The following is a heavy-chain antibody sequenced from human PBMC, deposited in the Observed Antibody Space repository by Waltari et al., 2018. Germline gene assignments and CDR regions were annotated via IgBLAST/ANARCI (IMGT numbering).Heavy chain of an antibody. Sequence: EAQGVESGGVVVQLGGPLRLPGPASGFTFSPYWMDWVRQAQGKGLRWGTCGNSDGSRKNDCDPVKGRFTSSRDNARNTVHLQMNSVRAEDTAVYYCGTLEAVASWGQGTLVTVSS. V-gene: IGHV3-74*01. CDR3: GTLEAVAS. CDR1: GFTFSPYW. CDR2: GNSDGSRK. J-gene: IGHJ5*02.